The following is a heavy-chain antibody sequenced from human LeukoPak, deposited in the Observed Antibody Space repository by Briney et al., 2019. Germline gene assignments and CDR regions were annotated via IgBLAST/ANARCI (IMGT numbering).Heavy chain of an antibody. CDR1: GFTFDDYA. V-gene: IGHV3-9*01. Sequence: GGSLRLSCAASGFTFDDYAMHWVRQAPGKGLEWVSGISWNSGSIGYADSVKGRFTISRDNAKNSLYLQMNSLRAEDTALYYCAKDTAASWFYYFDYWSQGTLVTVSS. CDR3: AKDTAASWFYYFDY. D-gene: IGHD3-9*01. J-gene: IGHJ4*02. CDR2: ISWNSGSI.